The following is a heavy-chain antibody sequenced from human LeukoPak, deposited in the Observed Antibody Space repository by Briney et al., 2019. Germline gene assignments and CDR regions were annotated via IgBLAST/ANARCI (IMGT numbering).Heavy chain of an antibody. Sequence: SQTLSLTCTVSGGSISSGGYYWSWIRQHPGKGLEWIGYIYYSGSTYYNPSLKSRVTISVDTSKNQFSLKLSPVTAADTAVYYCARAACSSTSCYRAEDPFDSWGQGTLVTVSS. CDR2: IYYSGST. V-gene: IGHV4-31*03. J-gene: IGHJ4*02. D-gene: IGHD2-2*01. CDR1: GGSISSGGYY. CDR3: ARAACSSTSCYRAEDPFDS.